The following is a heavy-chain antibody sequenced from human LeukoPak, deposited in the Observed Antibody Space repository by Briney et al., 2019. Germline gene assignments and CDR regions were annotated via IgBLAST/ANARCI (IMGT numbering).Heavy chain of an antibody. CDR3: AKGYVPGQPLLLPGY. CDR1: GFAFSSYA. D-gene: IGHD2-21*02. Sequence: GGSLRLSCAASGFAFSSYAMSWVRQAPGKGLEWVSAISGSGGSTHYADSVKGRFTISRDNSKNTLYLQMNSLRAEDTAVYYCAKGYVPGQPLLLPGYWGQGTLVTVSS. V-gene: IGHV3-23*01. J-gene: IGHJ4*02. CDR2: ISGSGGST.